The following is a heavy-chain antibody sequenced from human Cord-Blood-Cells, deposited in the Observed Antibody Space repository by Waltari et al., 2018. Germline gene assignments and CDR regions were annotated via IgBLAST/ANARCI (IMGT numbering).Heavy chain of an antibody. CDR1: GGPISSSSYY. V-gene: IGHV4-39*01. D-gene: IGHD5-18*01. J-gene: IGHJ3*02. Sequence: QPQLQESGPGLVKPSETLSLTCTVSGGPISSSSYYWGWIRQPPGTGLEWLGSISYSGSTYYNPSLKSRVTISVDTSKNQFSLKLSSVTAADTAVYYCARSRGYSYGDAFDIWGQGTMVTVSS. CDR3: ARSRGYSYGDAFDI. CDR2: ISYSGST.